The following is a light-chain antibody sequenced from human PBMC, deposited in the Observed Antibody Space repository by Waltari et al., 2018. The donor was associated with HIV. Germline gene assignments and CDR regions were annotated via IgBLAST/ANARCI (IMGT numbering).Light chain of an antibody. V-gene: IGLV4-69*01. CDR3: QTWGAGIQEV. CDR1: SGHSNYA. Sequence: QLVLTQSPSASASLGASVKLTCTLSSGHSNYAIAWHQQQPGKGPRYLMKLKRDGSHIKGDGIPDRLPGSSSGDDRDLTISSLQSEDEADYYCQTWGAGIQEVFGGGTKLTVL. J-gene: IGLJ3*02. CDR2: LKRDGSH.